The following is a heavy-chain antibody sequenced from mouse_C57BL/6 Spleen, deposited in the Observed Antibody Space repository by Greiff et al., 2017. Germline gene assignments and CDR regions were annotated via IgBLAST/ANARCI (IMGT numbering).Heavy chain of an antibody. CDR1: GYTFTTYP. Sequence: VQLQQSGAELVKPGASVKMSCKASGYTFTTYPIEWMKQNHGKSLEWIGNFHPYNDDTKYNEKFKGKATLTVEKSSSTVYLALSRLTSDDSAVYYCARGYYGSSPGWYFDVWGTGTTVTVSS. J-gene: IGHJ1*03. CDR2: FHPYNDDT. V-gene: IGHV1-47*01. D-gene: IGHD1-1*01. CDR3: ARGYYGSSPGWYFDV.